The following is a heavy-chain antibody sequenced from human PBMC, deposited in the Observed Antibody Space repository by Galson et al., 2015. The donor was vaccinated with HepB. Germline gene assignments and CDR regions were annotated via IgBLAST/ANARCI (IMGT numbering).Heavy chain of an antibody. D-gene: IGHD1-1*01. J-gene: IGHJ4*02. Sequence: SLRLSCAASGFTFSNYGMHWVRQAPGKGLEWVALIWYDGSNKYYADSVKGRFTISRDNSKNTLYLQMNSLRAEDTAVYYCASAPNWAPFDYWGQGTLVTVSS. CDR3: ASAPNWAPFDY. CDR1: GFTFSNYG. CDR2: IWYDGSNK. V-gene: IGHV3-33*01.